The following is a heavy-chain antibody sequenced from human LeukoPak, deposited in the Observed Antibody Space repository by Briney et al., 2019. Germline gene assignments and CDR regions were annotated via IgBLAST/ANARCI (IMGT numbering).Heavy chain of an antibody. J-gene: IGHJ4*02. D-gene: IGHD2-2*01. CDR2: IWYDGSNK. CDR1: GFTFSSYG. Sequence: PGGSLRLPCAASGFTFSSYGMHWVRQAPGKGLEWVAVIWYDGSNKYYADSVKGRFTISRDNSKNTLYLQMNSLRAEDTAVYYCARDAAVVPAAMPDYWGQGTLVTVSS. V-gene: IGHV3-33*01. CDR3: ARDAAVVPAAMPDY.